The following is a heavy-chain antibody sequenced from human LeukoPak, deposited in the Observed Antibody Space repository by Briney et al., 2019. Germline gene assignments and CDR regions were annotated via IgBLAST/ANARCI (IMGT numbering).Heavy chain of an antibody. D-gene: IGHD4-23*01. CDR1: GFTFGSYA. Sequence: GGALRLSCAASGFTFGSYAMHWVRQAPGKGLEWVAFIRYDGSSNNYADSVKGRFTISRDNSKNTVYLQMNSLRAEDTAVYYCARPRPTVITPYGMDVWGQGTTVTVSS. CDR3: ARPRPTVITPYGMDV. CDR2: IRYDGSSN. V-gene: IGHV3-30*02. J-gene: IGHJ6*02.